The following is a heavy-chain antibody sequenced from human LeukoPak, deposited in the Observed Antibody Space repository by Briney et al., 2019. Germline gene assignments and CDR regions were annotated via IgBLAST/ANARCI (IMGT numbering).Heavy chain of an antibody. D-gene: IGHD6-13*01. CDR3: ARGHSSSWYGFYYYYMDV. V-gene: IGHV1-69*13. CDR2: IIPIFGTA. Sequence: SVKVSCKASGGTFSSYAISWVRQAPGQGLEWMGEIIPIFGTANYAQKFQGRVTITADESASTAYMELSSLRSEDTAVYYCARGHSSSWYGFYYYYMDVWGKGTTVTVSS. J-gene: IGHJ6*03. CDR1: GGTFSSYA.